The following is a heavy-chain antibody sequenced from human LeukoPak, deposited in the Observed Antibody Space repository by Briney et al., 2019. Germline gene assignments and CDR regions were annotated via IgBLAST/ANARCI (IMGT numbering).Heavy chain of an antibody. Sequence: SETLSLTCTVSGGSIRSSSYYWVCIRQPPGKGLEWIGSIYYTGSTYYNPSLKSRVTISVDTSKNQFSLKLSSVTAADTAVYYCARGATVTTHYYYYYYMDVWGKGTTVTISS. D-gene: IGHD4-17*01. V-gene: IGHV4-39*01. CDR1: GGSIRSSSYY. CDR2: IYYTGST. CDR3: ARGATVTTHYYYYYYMDV. J-gene: IGHJ6*03.